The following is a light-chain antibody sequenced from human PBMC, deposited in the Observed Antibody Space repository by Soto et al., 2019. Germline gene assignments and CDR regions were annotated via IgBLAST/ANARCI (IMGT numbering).Light chain of an antibody. CDR3: AAWDDSLNRLV. Sequence: QSLLTQPPSASGTPGQRVTISCSGSSSNIGSNTVNWHQQLPGTAPKLLIYNNNQRPSGFPDRFSGSKSGTSASLGISGLQAEDEADYYCAAWDDSLNRLVFGTGTTVTVL. J-gene: IGLJ1*01. V-gene: IGLV1-44*01. CDR2: NNN. CDR1: SSNIGSNT.